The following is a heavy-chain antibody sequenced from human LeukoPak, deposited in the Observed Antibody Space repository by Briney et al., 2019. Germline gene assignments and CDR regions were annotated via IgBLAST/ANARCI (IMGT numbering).Heavy chain of an antibody. Sequence: GRSLRLSCAASGFTFSSYEMNWVRQAPGKGLEWVSYISSSGSTIYYADSVKGRFTISRDNAKNSLYLQMNSLRAEDTAVYYCAELGITMIGGVWGKGTTVTISS. D-gene: IGHD3-10*02. V-gene: IGHV3-48*03. CDR3: AELGITMIGGV. CDR1: GFTFSSYE. CDR2: ISSSGSTI. J-gene: IGHJ6*04.